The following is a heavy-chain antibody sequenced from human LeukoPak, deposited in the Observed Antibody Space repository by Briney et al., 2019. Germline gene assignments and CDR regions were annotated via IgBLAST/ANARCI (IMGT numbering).Heavy chain of an antibody. Sequence: ASVHVSRKGCVYTLPKYDCNWVRQATGQGRDGMGWMNPNSGNTGYAQKIQGRDTMNTNTSISTAYMELSSLRSEDTAVYYCARGGRAVTTDYYYYMDGWGKGTTVTVYS. CDR2: MNPNSGNT. CDR1: VYTLPKYD. CDR3: ARGGRAVTTDYYYYMDG. D-gene: IGHD4-17*01. V-gene: IGHV1-8*01. J-gene: IGHJ6*03.